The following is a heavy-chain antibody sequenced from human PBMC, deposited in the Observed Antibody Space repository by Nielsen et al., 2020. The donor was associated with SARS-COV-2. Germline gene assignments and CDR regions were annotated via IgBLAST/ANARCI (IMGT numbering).Heavy chain of an antibody. CDR3: ARASSGVTHPYHLDY. J-gene: IGHJ4*02. CDR2: IYPGDYDT. CDR1: GYGFNNFW. Sequence: GESLKISCEASGYGFNNFWIAWVRQMSGRGLEWMGIIYPGDYDTRYSPAFQGRVTISIDKSTNTVFLQWTRLKDSDAALYFCARASSGVTHPYHLDYWGQGTLVTVSS. D-gene: IGHD3-10*01. V-gene: IGHV5-51*01.